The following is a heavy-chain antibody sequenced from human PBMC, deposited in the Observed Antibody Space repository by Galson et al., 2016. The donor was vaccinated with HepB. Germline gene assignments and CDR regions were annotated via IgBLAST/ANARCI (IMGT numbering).Heavy chain of an antibody. D-gene: IGHD1-14*01. CDR1: GFPFSVYW. V-gene: IGHV3-74*01. Sequence: SLRLSCAATGFPFSVYWMQWVRQVPGKGLVWVSRLTTDGIIGYADSVMGRFTISRDNAKNPLYLHMDCLRAGDTAVYYCARGNHYVFDVWGQGTTVTVSS. CDR2: LTTDGII. J-gene: IGHJ6*02. CDR3: ARGNHYVFDV.